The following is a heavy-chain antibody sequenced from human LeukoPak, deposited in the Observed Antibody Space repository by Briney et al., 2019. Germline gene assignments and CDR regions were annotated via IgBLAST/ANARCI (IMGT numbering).Heavy chain of an antibody. CDR1: GFTYSNAW. Sequence: PGGSLSLSRASSGFTYSNAWMSWVRQARARGLEWVGRIKSKTDGGTTDYAAHVRGRLTISRADSKNTLYLQMNSLKTEDTAMYYCTTDNDAFDIWGQGTMVTVSS. J-gene: IGHJ3*02. V-gene: IGHV3-15*01. CDR2: IKSKTDGGTT. CDR3: TTDNDAFDI.